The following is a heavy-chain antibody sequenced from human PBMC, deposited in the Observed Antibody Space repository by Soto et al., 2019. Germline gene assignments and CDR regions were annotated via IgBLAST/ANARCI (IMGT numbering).Heavy chain of an antibody. J-gene: IGHJ3*02. Sequence: GGSLRLSCAASGFTFSSYVMHWVRQATGKGLEWVSAIGTAGDTYYPGSVKGRFTISRENAKNSLYLQMNSLRAGDTAVYYCARARPYYYDSSGPLDAFDIWGQGTMVTVSS. CDR2: IGTAGDT. D-gene: IGHD3-22*01. V-gene: IGHV3-13*04. CDR1: GFTFSSYV. CDR3: ARARPYYYDSSGPLDAFDI.